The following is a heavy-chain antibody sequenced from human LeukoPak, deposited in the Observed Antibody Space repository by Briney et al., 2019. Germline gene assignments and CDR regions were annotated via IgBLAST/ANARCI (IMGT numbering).Heavy chain of an antibody. CDR3: ARGTEMTSSSGYYSFDY. Sequence: SETLSLTCTVSGGSISTFFWTCIRQSAGKGLEWIGRIYMGTTYYNPSVESRATISVDTSNNRFSLKLTSLTAADTAVYYCARGTEMTSSSGYYSFDYWGRGSLVTVSS. CDR2: IYMGTT. V-gene: IGHV4-4*07. D-gene: IGHD3-22*01. CDR1: GGSISTFF. J-gene: IGHJ4*02.